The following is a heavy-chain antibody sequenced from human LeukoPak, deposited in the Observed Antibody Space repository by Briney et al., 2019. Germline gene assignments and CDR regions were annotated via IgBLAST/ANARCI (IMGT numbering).Heavy chain of an antibody. CDR1: GGSISSYY. CDR3: ARTTVVAATPPLRAEFDY. V-gene: IGHV4-59*01. Sequence: SETLSLTCTVSGGSISSYYWSWVRQPPGKGLEWIGYIYYSGSTNYNPSLKSRVTISVDTSKNQFSLKLSSVTAADTAVYYCARTTVVAATPPLRAEFDYWGQGTLVTVSS. CDR2: IYYSGST. D-gene: IGHD2-15*01. J-gene: IGHJ4*02.